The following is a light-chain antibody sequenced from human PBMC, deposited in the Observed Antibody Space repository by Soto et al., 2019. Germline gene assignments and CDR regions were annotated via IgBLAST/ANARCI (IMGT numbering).Light chain of an antibody. J-gene: IGKJ1*01. V-gene: IGKV3-20*01. Sequence: EIVMTKSPVTLSVSQGGRASISCRASQSVSSNLAWYQQKPGQANRLLIYGASSRATGIPDRFSGSGSGTDFTLTISRLGPEEFAVYYCKQYGSSPWTVGKGTKVDIK. CDR1: QSVSSN. CDR3: KQYGSSPWT. CDR2: GAS.